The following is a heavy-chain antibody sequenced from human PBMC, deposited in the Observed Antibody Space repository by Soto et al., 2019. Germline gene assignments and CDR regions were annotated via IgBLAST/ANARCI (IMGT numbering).Heavy chain of an antibody. CDR1: GGTFSSYT. CDR2: IIPILGIA. CDR3: ARDSYGSGSYWFDP. D-gene: IGHD3-10*01. V-gene: IGHV1-69*08. J-gene: IGHJ5*02. Sequence: QVQLVQSGAEVKKPRSSVKVSCKASGGTFSSYTISWVRQAPGQGLEWMGRIIPILGIANYAQKFQGRVTITADKSTSTAYMELSSLRSEDTAVYYCARDSYGSGSYWFDPWGQGTLVTVSS.